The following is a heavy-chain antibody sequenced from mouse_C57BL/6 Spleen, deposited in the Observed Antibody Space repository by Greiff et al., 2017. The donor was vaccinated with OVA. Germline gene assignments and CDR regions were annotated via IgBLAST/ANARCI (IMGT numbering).Heavy chain of an antibody. J-gene: IGHJ2*01. CDR1: GFPFSSYA. V-gene: IGHV5-4*01. D-gene: IGHD1-1*01. CDR3: ARDYYGSSPYFDY. CDR2: ISDGGSYT. Sequence: EVNVVESGGGLVKPGGSLTLSCAASGFPFSSYAMSWVRQTPEKRLEWVATISDGGSYTSSPDHVQGPFPISRGIAKKNLYLQMSQLKSEDTAMYYGARDYYGSSPYFDYWGKGTTRTVSS.